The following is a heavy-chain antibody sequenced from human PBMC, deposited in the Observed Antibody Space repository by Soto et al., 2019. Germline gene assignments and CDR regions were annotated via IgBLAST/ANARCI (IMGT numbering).Heavy chain of an antibody. CDR2: IISIFGTP. CDR1: GGTFNSYV. CDR3: ARDLGSGYDPGDY. D-gene: IGHD5-12*01. J-gene: IGHJ4*02. Sequence: QVQLVQSGAEVKKPGSSVKVSCKASGGTFNSYVFNWVRQAPGPGLEWMGGIISIFGTPNYGQKFQGRVTITADESTSTGFMELSSLTSEDTAIYYCARDLGSGYDPGDYWGQGTLVTVSS. V-gene: IGHV1-69*12.